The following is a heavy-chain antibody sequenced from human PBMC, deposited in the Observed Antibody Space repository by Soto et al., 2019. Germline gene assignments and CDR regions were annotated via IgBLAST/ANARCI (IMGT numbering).Heavy chain of an antibody. V-gene: IGHV3-30-3*01. D-gene: IGHD3-22*01. J-gene: IGHJ4*02. CDR3: ARDLPSSGYYDMGY. CDR2: ISYDGSNK. Sequence: QVQLVESGGGVVQPGRSLRLSCAASGFTFSSYAMHWVRQAPGKGLEWVAVISYDGSNKYYADSVKGRFTISRDNSKNTLYLQMNSLRAEDTAVYYCARDLPSSGYYDMGYWGQGTLFTVSS. CDR1: GFTFSSYA.